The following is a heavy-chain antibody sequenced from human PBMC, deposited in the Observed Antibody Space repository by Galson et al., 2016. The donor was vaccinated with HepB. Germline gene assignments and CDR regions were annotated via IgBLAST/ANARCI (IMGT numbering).Heavy chain of an antibody. D-gene: IGHD3-3*01. V-gene: IGHV3-30*18. CDR1: GFTFRDYG. CDR2: ISYDGSYT. J-gene: IGHJ4*02. CDR3: TKAPRGFLEWSDY. Sequence: SLRLSCAVSGFTFRDYGMRWVRQAPGKGLEWVAAISYDGSYTYYADSVKGRFTISRDKPTNTLYLQMNRLRAEDTAVYYCTKAPRGFLEWSDYWGQGTLVTVSS.